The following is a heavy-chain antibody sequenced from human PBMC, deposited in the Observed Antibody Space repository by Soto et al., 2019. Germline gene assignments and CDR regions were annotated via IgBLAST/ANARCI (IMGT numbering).Heavy chain of an antibody. D-gene: IGHD3-3*01. CDR1: GYTFTGYY. CDR2: INPNSGGT. CDR3: ARVGFLEWGEVDDAFDI. J-gene: IGHJ3*02. V-gene: IGHV1-2*04. Sequence: ASVKVSCKASGYTFTGYYMHWVRQAPGQGLEWMGWINPNSGGTNYAQKFQGWVTMTRDTSISTAYMELSRLRSDDTAVYYCARVGFLEWGEVDDAFDIWGQGTMVTVSS.